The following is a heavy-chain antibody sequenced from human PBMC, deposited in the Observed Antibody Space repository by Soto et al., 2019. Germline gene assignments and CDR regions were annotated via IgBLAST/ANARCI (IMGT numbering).Heavy chain of an antibody. CDR3: ARERQEDYYDSSGYYYFDY. V-gene: IGHV3-30-3*01. J-gene: IGHJ4*02. D-gene: IGHD3-22*01. Sequence: QVQLVESGGGVVQPGRSLRLSCAASGFTFSSYAMHWVRQAPGKGLEWVAVISYDGSNKYYADSVKGRFTISRDNSKNTLYLQMNSLRAEDTAVYYCARERQEDYYDSSGYYYFDYWGQGTLVTVSS. CDR1: GFTFSSYA. CDR2: ISYDGSNK.